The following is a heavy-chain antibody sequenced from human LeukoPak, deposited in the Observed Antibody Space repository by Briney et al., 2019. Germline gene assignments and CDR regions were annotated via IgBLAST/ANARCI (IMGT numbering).Heavy chain of an antibody. CDR2: IYHSGST. Sequence: PSETLSLTCTVSGGSISSYHWSWIRQPPGKGLEWIGYIYHSGSTNYNPSLKSRVTISVDTSKNQFSLKLSSVTAADTAVYYCARQSRTGYSSGYDFDYWGQGTLVTVSS. CDR1: GGSISSYH. D-gene: IGHD6-19*01. J-gene: IGHJ4*02. V-gene: IGHV4-59*08. CDR3: ARQSRTGYSSGYDFDY.